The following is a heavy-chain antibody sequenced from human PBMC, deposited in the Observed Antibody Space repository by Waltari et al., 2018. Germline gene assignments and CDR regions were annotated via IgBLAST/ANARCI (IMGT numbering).Heavy chain of an antibody. CDR2: IGPAGDT. D-gene: IGHD1-1*01. CDR1: GFTLSSYG. CDR3: VRHFCTGTTCGRHLDL. J-gene: IGHJ2*01. V-gene: IGHV3-13*01. Sequence: EVQVVESGGGLVQPGGSLRLSCAASGFTLSSYGMHWVRQSTGKGLEWVSVIGPAGDTFYGASVKGRFTVSRQNAQNSFYLQMNNLRAGDTAMYYCVRHFCTGTTCGRHLDLWGRGTLVTVSS.